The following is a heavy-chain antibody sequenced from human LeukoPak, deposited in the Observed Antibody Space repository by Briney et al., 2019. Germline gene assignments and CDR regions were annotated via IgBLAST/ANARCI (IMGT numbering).Heavy chain of an antibody. V-gene: IGHV3-21*01. J-gene: IGHJ4*02. D-gene: IGHD2-2*01. Sequence: GGSLRLSCAASGFTFSSYSMNWVSQAPGKGLEWVSSISSSSSYIYYADSVWGQFTISRDNAKNSLYLQMNSLRAEDTAVYYCARDLNEDIVVVPAAGFDYWGRGTLDPVSS. CDR1: GFTFSSYS. CDR2: ISSSSSYI. CDR3: ARDLNEDIVVVPAAGFDY.